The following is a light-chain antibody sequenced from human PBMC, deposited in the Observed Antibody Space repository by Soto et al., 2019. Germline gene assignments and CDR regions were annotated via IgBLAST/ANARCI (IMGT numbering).Light chain of an antibody. CDR3: QQYGSSPWT. CDR2: GAS. Sequence: EIVLTQSPGTLSLSPGERATLSCRASQSVSSSYLAWYQQKPGQAPRLLIYGASSRATGIPDRFSGSGSGTDFTLTISRLEPEDFAVYYGQQYGSSPWTVGQRIKVDIK. CDR1: QSVSSSY. V-gene: IGKV3-20*01. J-gene: IGKJ1*01.